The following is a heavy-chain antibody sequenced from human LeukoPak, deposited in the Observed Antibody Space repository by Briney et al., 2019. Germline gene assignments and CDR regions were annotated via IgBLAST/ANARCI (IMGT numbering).Heavy chain of an antibody. CDR2: IIPISGSV. D-gene: IGHD6-19*01. CDR3: ARATVAAPGHDAFDI. Sequence: SVKVSCKASGGTFSRYSINWVRQAPGQGLEWMGWIIPISGSVNYTQKFQGRVTINADASTNTAYMELSSLRSEDTAVYYSARATVAAPGHDAFDIWGQGTMVTVSS. V-gene: IGHV1-69*01. J-gene: IGHJ3*02. CDR1: GGTFSRYS.